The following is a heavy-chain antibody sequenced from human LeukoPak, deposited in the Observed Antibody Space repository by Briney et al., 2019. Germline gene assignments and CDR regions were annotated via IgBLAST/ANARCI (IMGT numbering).Heavy chain of an antibody. V-gene: IGHV4-59*01. J-gene: IGHJ6*02. Sequence: PSETLSLTCAVSGGSISSYYWNWIRQSPGKGLEWIGYIYYSGSTNYNPSLKSRVTISLDTSKSQFSLKLRSVTAADTAVYYCARETEMHIDVWGQGTTVTVSS. CDR3: ARETEMHIDV. D-gene: IGHD1-14*01. CDR2: IYYSGST. CDR1: GGSISSYY.